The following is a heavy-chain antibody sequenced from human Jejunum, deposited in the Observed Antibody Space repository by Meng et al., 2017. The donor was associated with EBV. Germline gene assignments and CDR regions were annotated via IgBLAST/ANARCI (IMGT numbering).Heavy chain of an antibody. D-gene: IGHD4-17*01. CDR3: ARGGPDFGDYVPFDY. V-gene: IGHV4-30-2*01. CDR2: IYHIGST. Sequence: LQLQEFRSRRVKPSHTLSLTCAVSGDSITRGAYLWSWIRQPPGKGLEWIGNIYHIGSTYYNPSLKSRVTISVDRSKNQFSLKLTSVTAADTAVYYCARGGPDFGDYVPFDYWGQGTLVTVSS. CDR1: GDSITRGAYL. J-gene: IGHJ4*02.